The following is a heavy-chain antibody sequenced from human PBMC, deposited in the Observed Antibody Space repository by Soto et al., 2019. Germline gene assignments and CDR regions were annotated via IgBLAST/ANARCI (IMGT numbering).Heavy chain of an antibody. CDR1: GFTFSGHT. D-gene: IGHD3-10*01. V-gene: IGHV3-21*01. Sequence: EVQLVESGGGLVKPGGSLRLSCAASGFTFSGHTINWVRQAPGKGLEWVSSVSSSSSYIYYADSVKGRFTVSRDNAEKSLYLKMNSLRAEDTAIYYCARCMGFDGSGYAFFDSWGQGTLVTVSS. CDR2: VSSSSSYI. J-gene: IGHJ4*02. CDR3: ARCMGFDGSGYAFFDS.